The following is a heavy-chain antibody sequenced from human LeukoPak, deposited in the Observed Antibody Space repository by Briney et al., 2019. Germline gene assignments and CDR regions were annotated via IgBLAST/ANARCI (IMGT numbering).Heavy chain of an antibody. V-gene: IGHV4-59*02. CDR2: IYYSGST. Sequence: SETLSLTCAVSGGSVNGYYWSWIRQPPGKGLEWIGYIYYSGSTNYNPSLKSRVTISVDTSKNQFSLKLSSVTAADTAVYYCARGTGGSYLLWGQGTLVTVSS. CDR1: GGSVNGYY. D-gene: IGHD1-26*01. J-gene: IGHJ4*02. CDR3: ARGTGGSYLL.